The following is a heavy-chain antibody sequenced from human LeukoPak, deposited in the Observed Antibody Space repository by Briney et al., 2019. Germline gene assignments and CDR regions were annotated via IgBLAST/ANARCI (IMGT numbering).Heavy chain of an antibody. Sequence: GGSLTLSCAASGFTFSSYGMHWVRQAAGKGLEWVAVISYDGSNKYYPASVKGRFTTSRNNSKNTLVLQMNSLRAEDTAVYYCAKGPTYYDILTGYRCGVDPPDYWGQGTLVTVSS. CDR1: GFTFSSYG. J-gene: IGHJ4*02. CDR2: ISYDGSNK. V-gene: IGHV3-30*18. D-gene: IGHD3-9*01. CDR3: AKGPTYYDILTGYRCGVDPPDY.